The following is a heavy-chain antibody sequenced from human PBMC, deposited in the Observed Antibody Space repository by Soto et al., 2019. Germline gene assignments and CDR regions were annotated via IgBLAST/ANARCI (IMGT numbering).Heavy chain of an antibody. CDR2: ISYDGSNK. CDR3: ARDLSTHKYYYYGMDV. V-gene: IGHV3-30-3*01. J-gene: IGHJ6*02. Sequence: GGSLXLSCAASGFXFSSYAMHWVRQAPGKGLEWVAVISYDGSNKYYADSVKGRFTISRDNSKNTLYLQMNSLRAEDTAVYYCARDLSTHKYYYYGMDVWGQGTTVTVSS. CDR1: GFXFSSYA.